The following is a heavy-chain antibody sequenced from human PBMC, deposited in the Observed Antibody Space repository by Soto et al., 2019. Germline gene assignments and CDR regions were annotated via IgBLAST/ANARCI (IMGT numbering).Heavy chain of an antibody. CDR3: XXXXXXXXXXXXXYYFAY. J-gene: IGHJ4*02. CDR2: ISYDGSNK. V-gene: IGHV3-30-3*01. Sequence: QVQLVESGGGVVQPGRSLRLSCTASGFTFSSYAMHWVRQAPGKGLEWVAVISYDGSNKYYADSVKGRFTISRDNSKNTLYLQMNSLRAEDTAVYYCXXXXXXXXXXXXXYYFAYWGQGTLVTVSS. CDR1: GFTFSSYA.